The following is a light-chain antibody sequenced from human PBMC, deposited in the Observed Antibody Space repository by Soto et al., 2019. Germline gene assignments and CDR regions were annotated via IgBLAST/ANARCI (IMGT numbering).Light chain of an antibody. J-gene: IGKJ1*01. V-gene: IGKV1-5*03. CDR1: QTIYSW. Sequence: DTQMTQSPSILSASVGGRVTSTCRASQTIYSWLAWYQQKPGQAPRLLIHKASTVETGVPSRFSGSGYGSEFTLIISSLQPDDSATYYCQHYNSYSEAFGQGTKVDIK. CDR3: QHYNSYSEA. CDR2: KAS.